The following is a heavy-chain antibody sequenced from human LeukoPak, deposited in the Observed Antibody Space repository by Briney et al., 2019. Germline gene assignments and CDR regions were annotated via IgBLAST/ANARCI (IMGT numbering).Heavy chain of an antibody. V-gene: IGHV4-4*02. Sequence: PSETLSLTCDVSGGSISRTNWWSWVRQSPGQGLEWIGEISLSGHTNYNPSLQSRVTMSLDESKNQVFLDLASVTDADTAVYYCSRESGAFSPFGYWGQGTLVTVHS. D-gene: IGHD1-26*01. CDR1: GGSISRTNW. CDR3: SRESGAFSPFGY. J-gene: IGHJ4*02. CDR2: ISLSGHT.